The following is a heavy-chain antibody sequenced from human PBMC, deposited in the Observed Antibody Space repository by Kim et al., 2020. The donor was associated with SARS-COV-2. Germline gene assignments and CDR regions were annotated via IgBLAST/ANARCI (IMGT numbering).Heavy chain of an antibody. Sequence: GGSLRLSCAASGFTFSDYYMSWIRQAPGKWLEWVSYISSSGSTINYADSVKGRFTISRDNAKNSLYLQMNSLRAEDTAVYYCARGRARPDDGGNWFDPWGEGTLVTLSS. CDR2: ISSSGSTI. CDR3: ARGRARPDDGGNWFDP. J-gene: IGHJ5*02. CDR1: GFTFSDYY. D-gene: IGHD4-17*01. V-gene: IGHV3-11*01.